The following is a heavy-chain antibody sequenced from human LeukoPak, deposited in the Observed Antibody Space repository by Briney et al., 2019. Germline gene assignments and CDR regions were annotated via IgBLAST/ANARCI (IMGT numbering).Heavy chain of an antibody. J-gene: IGHJ4*02. D-gene: IGHD6-19*01. Sequence: GGSLRLSCAASGFTFDDYAMHWVRQAPGKGLEWVSGISWNSGSIGYADSVKGRFTISRDNAKSSLYLQMNSLRVEDTAVYYSALLAVASDFDYWRQGALVTVSS. CDR3: ALLAVASDFDY. CDR1: GFTFDDYA. V-gene: IGHV3-9*01. CDR2: ISWNSGSI.